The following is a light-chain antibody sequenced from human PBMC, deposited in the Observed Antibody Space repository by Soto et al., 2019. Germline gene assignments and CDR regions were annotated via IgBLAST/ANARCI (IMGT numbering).Light chain of an antibody. CDR3: LLNYSGARV. CDR2: DIS. CDR1: TGGVTSGHH. Sequence: QAVVTQEPSLTVSPGGTVTLTCGSSTGGVTSGHHPYWFQQKPGQAPTTLIYDISVKHSWTPARFSGSLLGGKAALTLSGAQPEDEADYYCLLNYSGARVFGRGTKLTVL. V-gene: IGLV7-46*01. J-gene: IGLJ3*02.